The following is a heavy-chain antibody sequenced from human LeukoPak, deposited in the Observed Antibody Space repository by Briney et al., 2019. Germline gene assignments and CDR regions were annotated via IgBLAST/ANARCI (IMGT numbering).Heavy chain of an antibody. CDR2: IKSKTDGGTT. V-gene: IGHV3-15*01. CDR3: TTSGFIAARFNYMDV. J-gene: IGHJ6*03. Sequence: GGSLRLSCAASGFTFSNAWMSWVRQAPGKGLEWVGRIKSKTDGGTTDYAAPVKGRFTISRDDSKNTLYLQMNSLKTEDTAVYYCTTSGFIAARFNYMDVWGKGPTVTVSS. CDR1: GFTFSNAW. D-gene: IGHD6-6*01.